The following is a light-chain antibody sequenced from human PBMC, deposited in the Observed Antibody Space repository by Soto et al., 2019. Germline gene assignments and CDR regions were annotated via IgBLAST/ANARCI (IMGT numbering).Light chain of an antibody. J-gene: IGKJ5*01. CDR1: QSISTW. V-gene: IGKV1-9*01. CDR3: QQLKSNLIT. Sequence: DIQMTQSPSTLSASVGDRVTITCRASQSISTWLAWYQQKPGKAPKLLIYAASTLQSGVPSRFSGSGSGTEFTLTISSLQPEDFATYYCQQLKSNLITCGQGTRLEIK. CDR2: AAS.